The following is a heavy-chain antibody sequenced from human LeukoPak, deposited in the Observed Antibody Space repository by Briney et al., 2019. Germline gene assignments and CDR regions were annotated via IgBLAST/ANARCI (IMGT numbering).Heavy chain of an antibody. J-gene: IGHJ6*02. Sequence: GGSLRLSCAASGFTFSSYSMDWVRQAPGKGLEWVSSISTSSSYIYYADSAKGRFTISRDNSKNTLYLQMNSLRAEDTAVYYCARAYDFYGMDVWGQGTTVTVSS. CDR3: ARAYDFYGMDV. CDR1: GFTFSSYS. CDR2: ISTSSSYI. D-gene: IGHD3-3*01. V-gene: IGHV3-21*01.